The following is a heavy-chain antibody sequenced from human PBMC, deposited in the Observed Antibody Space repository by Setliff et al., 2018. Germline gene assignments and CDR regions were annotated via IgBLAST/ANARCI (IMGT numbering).Heavy chain of an antibody. CDR1: GGSFSGYY. J-gene: IGHJ4*02. V-gene: IGHV4-34*01. CDR2: INHSGST. Sequence: SETLSLTCAVYGGSFSGYYWSWIRQPPGKGLEWIGEINHSGSTNYNPSLKSRVTISIHTSKNQFSLNLSSVTAADTAVYYCARRSSFWSGYFDYWGQGTRVTV. CDR3: ARRSSFWSGYFDY. D-gene: IGHD3-3*01.